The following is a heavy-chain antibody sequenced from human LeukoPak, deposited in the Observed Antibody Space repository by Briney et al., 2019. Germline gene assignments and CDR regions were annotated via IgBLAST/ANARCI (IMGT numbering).Heavy chain of an antibody. J-gene: IGHJ4*02. CDR3: ARVDTSHLRYFDS. V-gene: IGHV3-23*01. Sequence: GGSLRLSCAASGFTFSTYAINWVRQAPGKGLEWISAISQSGNTIYYADSVKGRFIISRGNSKNTLYLQLNSLRAEDTAVYYCARVDTSHLRYFDSWGQGTLVTVSS. D-gene: IGHD3-16*01. CDR1: GFTFSTYA. CDR2: ISQSGNTI.